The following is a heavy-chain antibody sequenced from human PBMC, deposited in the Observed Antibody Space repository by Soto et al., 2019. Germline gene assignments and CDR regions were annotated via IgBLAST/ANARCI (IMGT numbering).Heavy chain of an antibody. D-gene: IGHD1-1*01. J-gene: IGHJ4*02. V-gene: IGHV3-48*03. CDR1: GFTFRNYE. CDR2: ISSSGITT. Sequence: EVQLVESGGGFVQPGGSLRLSCAASGFTFRNYEMNWVRKAPGKGLEWVSYISSSGITTYYADFAAGRFTISRDNAKESLYLHLNSRRVEDTAVYYCARYGTRGDWWGLGPQVTFSS. CDR3: ARYGTRGDW.